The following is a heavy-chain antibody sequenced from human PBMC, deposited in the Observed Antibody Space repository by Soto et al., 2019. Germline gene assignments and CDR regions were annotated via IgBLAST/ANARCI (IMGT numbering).Heavy chain of an antibody. CDR1: GFTFSTSW. D-gene: IGHD6-13*01. Sequence: GPLRLSCAASGFTFSTSWMAWVRQAPGKGLEWVANMKGDGTEKYYVDSLKGRFTISRDNAKNSLYLQMNSLRAEDTAVYYCATIEAVAFHIWGQGTMVTVSS. CDR2: MKGDGTEK. CDR3: ATIEAVAFHI. V-gene: IGHV3-7*03. J-gene: IGHJ3*02.